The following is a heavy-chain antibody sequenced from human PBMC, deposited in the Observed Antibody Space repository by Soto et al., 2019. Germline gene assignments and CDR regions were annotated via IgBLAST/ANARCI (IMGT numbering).Heavy chain of an antibody. D-gene: IGHD3-16*01. Sequence: PGGSLRLSCAASGFTLSSYSMNWVRQAPGKGLEWVSSISSSSSYIYYADSVKGRFTISRDNAKNSLYLQLNSLRAEDTAVYYCAKHRGGFEYYDYGWGSPGPFDYWGQGTLVTVSS. CDR2: ISSSSSYI. J-gene: IGHJ4*02. V-gene: IGHV3-21*01. CDR1: GFTLSSYS. CDR3: AKHRGGFEYYDYGWGSPGPFDY.